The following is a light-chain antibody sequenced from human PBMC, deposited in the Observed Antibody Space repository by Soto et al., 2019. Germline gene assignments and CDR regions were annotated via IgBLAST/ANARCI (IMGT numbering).Light chain of an antibody. V-gene: IGKV2-30*01. CDR1: HSLVFSDGNTY. J-gene: IGKJ1*01. CDR3: MHSIQWPWT. Sequence: DVVVTQSPLSLSVTLGQPASISCRSSHSLVFSDGNTYLNWFQQRPGQSPRRLIYYVSNRDSGVPDRFSGSGSSTYFTLKISRVEVEDVGVYYCMHSIQWPWTFGQGTKVEIK. CDR2: YVS.